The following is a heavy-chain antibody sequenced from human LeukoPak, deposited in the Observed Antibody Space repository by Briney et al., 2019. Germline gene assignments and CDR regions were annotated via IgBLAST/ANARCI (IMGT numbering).Heavy chain of an antibody. V-gene: IGHV3-23*01. CDR1: GFTFSGYA. CDR3: AKDLGLERPKYYFDY. D-gene: IGHD1-1*01. J-gene: IGHJ4*02. Sequence: GGSLRLSCAASGFTFSGYAMSWVRQAPGKGLEWVSAISGSGGSTYYADSVKGRFTISRDNSKNTLYLQMNSLRAEDTAVYYCAKDLGLERPKYYFDYWGQGTLVTVSS. CDR2: ISGSGGST.